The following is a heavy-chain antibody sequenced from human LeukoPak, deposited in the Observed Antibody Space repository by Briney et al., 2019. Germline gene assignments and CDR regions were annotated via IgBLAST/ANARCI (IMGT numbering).Heavy chain of an antibody. CDR1: GGSFSGYY. V-gene: IGHV4-34*01. CDR2: INHSGST. Sequence: SETLSLTCAVYGGSFSGYYWSWIRQPPGKGLEWIGEINHSGSTNYNPSLKSRVTISADTSKNQFSLKLSPVTAADTAVYYCAREGSSDSSGYYYWYFDYWGQGTLVTVSS. J-gene: IGHJ4*02. D-gene: IGHD3-22*01. CDR3: AREGSSDSSGYYYWYFDY.